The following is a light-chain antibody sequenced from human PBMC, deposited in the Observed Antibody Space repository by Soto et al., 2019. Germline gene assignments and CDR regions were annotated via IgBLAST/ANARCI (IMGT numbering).Light chain of an antibody. CDR1: SSNIGNNA. CDR2: YDD. CDR3: AAWDDRLNGVV. Sequence: QSVLTQPPSVSEAPRQRVTISCSGSSSNIGNNAVNWYQQLPGKAPKLLIYYDDLLPSGVSDRFSGSKSGTSAYLAISVLQSEDEADYYCAAWDDRLNGVVFGGWT. J-gene: IGLJ2*01. V-gene: IGLV1-36*01.